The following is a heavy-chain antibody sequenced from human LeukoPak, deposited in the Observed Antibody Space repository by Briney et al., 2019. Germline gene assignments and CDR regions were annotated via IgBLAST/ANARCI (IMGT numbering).Heavy chain of an antibody. CDR1: GYTFTSYG. D-gene: IGHD3-9*01. CDR2: ISAYNGNT. CDR3: AREPYDILTGYYFARVYDY. J-gene: IGHJ4*02. V-gene: IGHV1-18*04. Sequence: ASVKVSCKASGYTFTSYGISWVRQAPGQGLEWMGWISAYNGNTNYAQKLQGRVTMTTDTSTSTAYMELRSLRSDDTAVYYCAREPYDILTGYYFARVYDYWGQGTLVTVSS.